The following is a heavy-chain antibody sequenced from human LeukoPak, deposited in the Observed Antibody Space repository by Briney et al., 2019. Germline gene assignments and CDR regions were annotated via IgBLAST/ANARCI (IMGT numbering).Heavy chain of an antibody. V-gene: IGHV4-61*02. J-gene: IGHJ3*02. D-gene: IGHD6-13*01. CDR2: IYTSGST. Sequence: PSQTLSLTCTVSGGSISSGSYFWSWIRQPAGKGLEWIGRIYTSGSTNYNPSLKSRVTISVDTSKNQFSLKLSSVTAADTAVYYCAKHSSSWYSGSAFDIWGQGTMVTVSS. CDR1: GGSISSGSYF. CDR3: AKHSSSWYSGSAFDI.